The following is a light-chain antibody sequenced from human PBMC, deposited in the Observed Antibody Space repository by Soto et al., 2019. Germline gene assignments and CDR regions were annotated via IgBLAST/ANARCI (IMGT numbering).Light chain of an antibody. CDR1: SGHSSYI. CDR3: ETWDSNTRV. J-gene: IGLJ2*01. CDR2: LEGSGSY. V-gene: IGLV4-60*02. Sequence: QAVVTQSSSASASLGSSVKLTCTLSSGHSSYIIAWHQQQPGKAPRYLMKLEGSGSYNKGSGVPDRFSGSSSGAARYLTISNLQVEDEADYYCETWDSNTRVFGGGTKLTVL.